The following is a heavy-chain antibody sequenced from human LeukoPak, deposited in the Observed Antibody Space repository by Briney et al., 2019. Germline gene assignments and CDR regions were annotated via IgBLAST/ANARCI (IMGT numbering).Heavy chain of an antibody. CDR3: ARSQITVFGVGAFDY. CDR1: GGSISSTNW. Sequence: SGTLSLTCAVSGGSISSTNWWSWVRQPPGKGLEWIGKIYHSGSTNYNPSLKSRVTISVDKSKNQFSLKLSSVTAADTAVYYCARSQITVFGVGAFDYWGQGTLVTVSS. V-gene: IGHV4-4*02. J-gene: IGHJ4*02. D-gene: IGHD3-3*01. CDR2: IYHSGST.